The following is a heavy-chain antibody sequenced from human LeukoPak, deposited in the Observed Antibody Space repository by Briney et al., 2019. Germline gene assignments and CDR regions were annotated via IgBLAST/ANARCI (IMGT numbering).Heavy chain of an antibody. CDR2: INHSGST. J-gene: IGHJ4*02. Sequence: SETPSLTCAVYGGSFSGYYWSWIRQPPGKGLEWIGEINHSGSTNYNPSLKSRVTISVDTSKNQFSLKLSSVTAADTAVYYCARRLGVDYGDYYFDYWGQGTLVTVSS. D-gene: IGHD4-17*01. CDR1: GGSFSGYY. CDR3: ARRLGVDYGDYYFDY. V-gene: IGHV4-34*01.